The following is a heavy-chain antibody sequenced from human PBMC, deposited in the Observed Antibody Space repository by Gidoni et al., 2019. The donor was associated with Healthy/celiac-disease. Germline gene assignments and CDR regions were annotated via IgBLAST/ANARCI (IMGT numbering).Heavy chain of an antibody. Sequence: QLQLQESGSGLVKPPQTLSPTCAASGGSISSGGDAWSWIRQPPGKGLEWIGYIYHSGSTYYNPSLKSRVTISVDRSKNQFSLKLSSVTASDTAVYYCAGAAGRRWGQGTLVTVSS. CDR2: IYHSGST. CDR1: GGSISSGGDA. D-gene: IGHD6-13*01. V-gene: IGHV4-30-2*01. CDR3: AGAAGRR. J-gene: IGHJ4*02.